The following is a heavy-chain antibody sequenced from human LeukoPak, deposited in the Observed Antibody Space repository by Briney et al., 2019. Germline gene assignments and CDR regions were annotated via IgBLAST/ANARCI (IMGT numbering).Heavy chain of an antibody. CDR1: GGSFSGYY. V-gene: IGHV4-34*01. Sequence: SETLSLTCAVYGGSFSGYYWSWIRQPPGKGLEWIGEINHSGSTNYNPSLKSRVTISVDTSKNQFSLKLSSVTAADTAVYYCARDKREWFGELGDYYYYYMDVWGKGTTVTISS. CDR3: ARDKREWFGELGDYYYYYMDV. CDR2: INHSGST. D-gene: IGHD3-10*01. J-gene: IGHJ6*03.